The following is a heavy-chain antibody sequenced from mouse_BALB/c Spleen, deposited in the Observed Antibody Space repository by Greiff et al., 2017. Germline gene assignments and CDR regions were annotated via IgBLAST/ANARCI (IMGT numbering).Heavy chain of an antibody. CDR3: ALDYYGSSYDY. CDR2: ISYSGST. V-gene: IGHV3-2*02. Sequence: DVKLQESGPGLVKPSQSLSLTCTVTGYSITSDYAWNWIRQFPGNKLEWMGYISYSGSTSYNPSLKSRISITRDTSKNQFFLQLNSVTTEDTATYYCALDYYGSSYDYWGQGTTLTVSS. J-gene: IGHJ2*01. D-gene: IGHD1-1*01. CDR1: GYSITSDYA.